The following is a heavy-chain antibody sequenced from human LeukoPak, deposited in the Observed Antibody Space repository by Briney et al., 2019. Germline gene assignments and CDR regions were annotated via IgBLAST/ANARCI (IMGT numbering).Heavy chain of an antibody. D-gene: IGHD2-21*02. CDR2: FDPEDGEA. CDR1: GYTLTELS. Sequence: ASVKVSCKVSGYTLTELSMHWVRQAPGKGLEWMGGFDPEDGEAIYAQKFQGRVTMTEDTSTDTAYMELSSLRSEDTAVYYCATVAYCGGDCYSSIRGEPYNWFDPWGQGTLVTVSS. V-gene: IGHV1-24*01. J-gene: IGHJ5*02. CDR3: ATVAYCGGDCYSSIRGEPYNWFDP.